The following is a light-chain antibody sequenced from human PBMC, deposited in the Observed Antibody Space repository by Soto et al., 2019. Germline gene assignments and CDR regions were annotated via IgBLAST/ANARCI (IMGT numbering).Light chain of an antibody. Sequence: SVLTQPGSVSGSPAQAITISYTGTSSDIGAYNSVSWYQHHPGKAPKLIVFQVSFRPSAVSDRFSGSKSDNPASLTISGLQTEDEVDYYCLSYTESSTFVFGSATKVT. V-gene: IGLV2-14*01. CDR3: LSYTESSTFV. CDR2: QVS. J-gene: IGLJ1*01. CDR1: SSDIGAYNS.